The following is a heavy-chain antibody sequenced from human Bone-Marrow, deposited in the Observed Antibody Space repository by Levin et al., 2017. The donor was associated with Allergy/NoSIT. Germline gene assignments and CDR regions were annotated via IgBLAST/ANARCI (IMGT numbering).Heavy chain of an antibody. Sequence: SQTLSLTCPVSVVSITSGSYYWSWIRQPAGKGLEWIGHSYTSGNITYNPSLKSRVTISLDTSKNQFSLKLRSVTAADTAVYYCARVLQYSYYYTDVWGKGTMVTVSS. CDR1: VVSITSGSYY. CDR3: ARVLQYSYYYTDV. D-gene: IGHD2-21*01. V-gene: IGHV4-61*09. J-gene: IGHJ6*03. CDR2: SYTSGNI.